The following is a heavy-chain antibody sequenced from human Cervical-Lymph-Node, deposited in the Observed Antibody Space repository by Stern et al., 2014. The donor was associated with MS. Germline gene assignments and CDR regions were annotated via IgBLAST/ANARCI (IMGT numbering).Heavy chain of an antibody. CDR3: ARAFEVYSNNWLIDY. CDR2: ISGSGVRT. D-gene: IGHD6-13*01. J-gene: IGHJ4*02. Sequence: EVQLEESGGGLVQPGGSLRLSCAASGFTFSSYAMTWVRQAPGKGLEWVSAISGSGVRTYYADSVKGRFTISRDNSKNTLYLQMNSLRAEDTALYYCARAFEVYSNNWLIDYWGQGTLVTVSS. V-gene: IGHV3-23*04. CDR1: GFTFSSYA.